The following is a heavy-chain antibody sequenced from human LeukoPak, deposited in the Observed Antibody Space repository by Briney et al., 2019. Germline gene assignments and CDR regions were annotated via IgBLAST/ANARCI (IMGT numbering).Heavy chain of an antibody. D-gene: IGHD6-13*01. CDR3: ARGAAGPDN. J-gene: IGHJ4*02. Sequence: GGSLRLSCAAFGFTFSSFSMTWVRQAPGKGLEWVSSVIGSSGNTYYADSVKGRFSIFRDNSRNILYLQMNSLRAEDTAVYYCARGAAGPDNWGQGPLVTVSS. V-gene: IGHV3-23*01. CDR1: GFTFSSFS. CDR2: VIGSSGNT.